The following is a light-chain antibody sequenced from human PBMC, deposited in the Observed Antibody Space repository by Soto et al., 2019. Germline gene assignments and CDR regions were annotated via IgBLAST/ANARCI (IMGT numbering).Light chain of an antibody. CDR3: QQYGSSSTWT. J-gene: IGKJ1*01. V-gene: IGKV3-20*01. Sequence: EIVLTQSPGTLSLSPGERATLSCRASQRVSSAYLAWYQHKPGQPPTLLIYAASSRVTGIPDRISGSGSETDFTLTISRLEPEDFAVYYCQQYGSSSTWTFGQGTKVEIK. CDR2: AAS. CDR1: QRVSSAY.